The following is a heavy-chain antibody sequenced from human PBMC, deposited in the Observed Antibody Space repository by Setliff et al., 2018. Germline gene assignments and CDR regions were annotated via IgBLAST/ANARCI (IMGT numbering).Heavy chain of an antibody. CDR3: AGSTVTQVDY. D-gene: IGHD4-17*01. CDR2: IYYSGSTS. CDR1: GGSISSGGYY. J-gene: IGHJ4*02. Sequence: PSETLSLTCTVSGGSISSGGYYWSWIRQHPGKGLEWIGYIYYSGSTSYYNPSLKSRVTISVDTSKNQFSLKLSSVTAADTAVYYCAGSTVTQVDYWGQGTLVTVSS. V-gene: IGHV4-31*03.